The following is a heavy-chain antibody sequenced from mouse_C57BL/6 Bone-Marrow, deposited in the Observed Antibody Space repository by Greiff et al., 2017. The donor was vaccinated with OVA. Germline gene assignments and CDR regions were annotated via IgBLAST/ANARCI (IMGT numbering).Heavy chain of an antibody. CDR2: INPSNGGT. Sequence: VQLQQPGTELVKPGASVKLSCKASGYTFTSYWMHWVKQRPGQGLEWIGNINPSNGGTNYNEKFKSKATLTVDKSSSTAYMQLSSLTSEDSAVYCCARDGSSYWYFDVWGTGTTVTVSS. CDR3: ARDGSSYWYFDV. D-gene: IGHD1-1*01. V-gene: IGHV1-53*01. J-gene: IGHJ1*03. CDR1: GYTFTSYW.